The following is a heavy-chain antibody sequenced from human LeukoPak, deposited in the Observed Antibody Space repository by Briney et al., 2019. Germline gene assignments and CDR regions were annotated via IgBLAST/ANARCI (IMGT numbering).Heavy chain of an antibody. CDR3: AKDGSGWDFDS. Sequence: WVSYISSSSSTIYYADSVKGRFTISRDNSKNTLYLQMNSLRAEDTAVYYCAKDGSGWDFDSWGRGTLVTVSS. D-gene: IGHD6-19*01. V-gene: IGHV3-48*01. J-gene: IGHJ4*02. CDR2: ISSSSSTI.